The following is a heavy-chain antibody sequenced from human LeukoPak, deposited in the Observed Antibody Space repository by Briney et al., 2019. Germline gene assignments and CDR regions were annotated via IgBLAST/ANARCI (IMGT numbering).Heavy chain of an antibody. Sequence: PGGSLRLSCAASGFTFSSYSMNWVRQAPGKGLEWVSSISSSSSYIYYADSVKGRLTISRDNAKNSLYLQMNSLRAEDTAVYYCARVGRRDIVVVPAAIRGGIDYWGQGTLVTVSS. CDR2: ISSSSSYI. J-gene: IGHJ4*02. CDR3: ARVGRRDIVVVPAAIRGGIDY. D-gene: IGHD2-2*02. CDR1: GFTFSSYS. V-gene: IGHV3-21*01.